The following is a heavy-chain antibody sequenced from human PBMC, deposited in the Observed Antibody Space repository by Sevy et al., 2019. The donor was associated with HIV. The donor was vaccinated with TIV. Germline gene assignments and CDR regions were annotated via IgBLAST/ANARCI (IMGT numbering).Heavy chain of an antibody. Sequence: SETLSLTCTVSGGSISSYYWSWIRQPAGKGLEWIGRIYTSGSTNYNPSLKSRVPMSVDTSKNQFSLKLSSVTAADTAVYYCASNWDYYDSSGWGNAFDIWGQGTMVTVSS. CDR2: IYTSGST. CDR1: GGSISSYY. CDR3: ASNWDYYDSSGWGNAFDI. V-gene: IGHV4-4*07. D-gene: IGHD3-22*01. J-gene: IGHJ3*02.